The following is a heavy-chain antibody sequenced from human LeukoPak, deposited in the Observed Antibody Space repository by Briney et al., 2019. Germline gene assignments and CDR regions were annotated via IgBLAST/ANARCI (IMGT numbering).Heavy chain of an antibody. D-gene: IGHD3-9*01. CDR2: IYHSGST. V-gene: IGHV4-4*02. CDR3: ARVSVGRVDSWLPLDY. CDR1: GGSISSSNW. J-gene: IGHJ4*02. Sequence: PSETLSLTCAVSGGSISSSNWWSWVRQPPGKGLEWIGEIYHSGSTNYNPSLKSRVTISVDKSKNQFSLKLSSVTAADTAVYYCARVSVGRVDSWLPLDYWGQGTLVTVSS.